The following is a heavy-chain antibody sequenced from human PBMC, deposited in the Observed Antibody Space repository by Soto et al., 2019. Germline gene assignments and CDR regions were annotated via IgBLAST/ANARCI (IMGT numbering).Heavy chain of an antibody. CDR1: GFTFSSYA. CDR3: AGLYDYYFGS. D-gene: IGHD3-16*01. CDR2: ISYDGNNK. J-gene: IGHJ4*02. V-gene: IGHV3-30-3*01. Sequence: PGGSLRLSCATSGFTFSSYAMHWVRQAPGKGLEWVACISYDGNNKYYADSVRGRFTISRDNSMNTLYLQMNSLRAEDTAVYYCAGLYDYYFGSWGQGTLVTVSS.